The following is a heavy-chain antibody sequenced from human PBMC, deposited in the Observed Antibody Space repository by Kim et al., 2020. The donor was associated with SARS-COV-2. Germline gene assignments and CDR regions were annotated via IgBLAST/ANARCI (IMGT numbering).Heavy chain of an antibody. CDR3: ARVRLDYYYYGMDV. Sequence: GGSLRLSCAASGFTFSSYSMNWVRQAPGKGLEWVSSISSSSSYIYYADSVKGRFTISRDNAKNSLYLQMNSLRAEDTAVYYCARVRLDYYYYGMDVWGQGTTVTVSS. J-gene: IGHJ6*02. CDR1: GFTFSSYS. V-gene: IGHV3-21*01. D-gene: IGHD3-22*01. CDR2: ISSSSSYI.